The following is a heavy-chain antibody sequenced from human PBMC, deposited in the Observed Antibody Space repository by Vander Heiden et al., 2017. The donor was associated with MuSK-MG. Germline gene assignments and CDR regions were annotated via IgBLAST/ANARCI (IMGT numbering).Heavy chain of an antibody. Sequence: QVQLQESGPGLVKPSETLSLTCAVSGYSISSGYYWGWIRQPPGKGLEWIGSIYHSGSTYYNPSLKSRVTISVDTSKNQFSLKLSSVTAADTAVYYCARTVGNWNLGGPAFDIWGQGTMVTVSS. V-gene: IGHV4-38-2*01. CDR2: IYHSGST. J-gene: IGHJ3*02. D-gene: IGHD1-20*01. CDR3: ARTVGNWNLGGPAFDI. CDR1: GYSISSGYY.